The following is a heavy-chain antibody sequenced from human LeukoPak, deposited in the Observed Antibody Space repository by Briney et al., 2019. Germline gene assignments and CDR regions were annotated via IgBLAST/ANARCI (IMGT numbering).Heavy chain of an antibody. CDR2: ISGSGGST. J-gene: IGHJ4*02. Sequence: PGGSLRFSCAASGFTFSSYSMNWVRQAPGKGLEWVSGISGSGGSTYYADSVKGRFTISRDNSKNTLYLQMNSLRAEDTAVYYCAKGYWNYAYYYFDYWGQGTLVTVSS. CDR3: AKGYWNYAYYYFDY. D-gene: IGHD1-7*01. V-gene: IGHV3-23*01. CDR1: GFTFSSYS.